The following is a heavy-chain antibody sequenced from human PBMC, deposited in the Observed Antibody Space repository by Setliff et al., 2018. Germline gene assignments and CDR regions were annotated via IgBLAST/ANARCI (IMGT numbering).Heavy chain of an antibody. Sequence: LSLTCAVYGDSFSDYYWSWIRQAPGKGLEWVSTITASGGITYNADSGRFTISRDNSKNTVYLQMNSLRVEDTAVYYCAKDRTVVAGTSYFDYWGQGILVTVSS. CDR3: AKDRTVVAGTSYFDY. D-gene: IGHD6-19*01. CDR1: GDSFSDYY. V-gene: IGHV3-23*01. J-gene: IGHJ4*02. CDR2: ITASGGIT.